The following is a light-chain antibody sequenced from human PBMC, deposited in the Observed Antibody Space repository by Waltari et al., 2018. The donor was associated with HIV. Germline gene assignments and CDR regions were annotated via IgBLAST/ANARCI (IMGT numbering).Light chain of an antibody. CDR2: EVN. CDR1: SSDVGGYKY. CDR3: SSYAGSNKLL. Sequence: QSALTQPPSASGSPGQSVTISCTGTSSDVGGYKYVSWYQQLPGKAPKLMIYEVNKRPSGFPDRFSGSKSGNTASLTVSRLQAEDEADYYCSSYAGSNKLLFGGGTKLTVL. J-gene: IGLJ2*01. V-gene: IGLV2-8*01.